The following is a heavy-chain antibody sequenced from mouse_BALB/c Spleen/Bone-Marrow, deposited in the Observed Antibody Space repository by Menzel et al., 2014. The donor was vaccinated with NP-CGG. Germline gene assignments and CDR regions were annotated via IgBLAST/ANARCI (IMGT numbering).Heavy chain of an antibody. CDR2: IYPGSGNT. J-gene: IGHJ2*01. CDR1: GYTFTDYY. D-gene: IGHD2-10*01. CDR3: ARSPYYGNYDDY. Sequence: QVQLKESGPELVKPGASVKISCKASGYTFTDYYINWVKQKPGQGLEWIGWIYPGSGNTKYNEKFKGKATLTVDTSSNTAYMQLSSLISEDTAVYFCARSPYYGNYDDYWGQGTTLTVSS. V-gene: IGHV1-84*02.